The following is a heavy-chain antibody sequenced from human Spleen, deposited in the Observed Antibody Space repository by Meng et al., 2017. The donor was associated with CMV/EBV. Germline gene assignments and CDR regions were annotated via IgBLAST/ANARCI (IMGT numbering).Heavy chain of an antibody. Sequence: GESLKISCAVSGFTVSNNYINWVRQAPGKGLEWVSVIYSGGSTYYADSVKGRFTISRDNAKNTLYLQMNSLRVDDSAVYYCARGLGFCNGDTCYGDDGPDVWGQGTTVTVSS. CDR2: IYSGGST. J-gene: IGHJ6*02. CDR1: GFTVSNNY. CDR3: ARGLGFCNGDTCYGDDGPDV. D-gene: IGHD2-15*01. V-gene: IGHV3-53*01.